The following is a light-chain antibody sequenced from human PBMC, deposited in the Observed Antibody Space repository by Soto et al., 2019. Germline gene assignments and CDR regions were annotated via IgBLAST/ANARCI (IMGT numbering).Light chain of an antibody. CDR2: DIS. CDR3: QQRSNWQVT. CDR1: QGIGDT. Sequence: EVVMRQSPATLSVSPGEGATLSCRASQGIGDTLAWYQHKPGQAPRLLIYDISSRATGIPARFSGSGSGTDCTLTISSLEPEDVAVYYCQQRSNWQVTFGQGTRLEI. V-gene: IGKV3D-11*01. J-gene: IGKJ5*01.